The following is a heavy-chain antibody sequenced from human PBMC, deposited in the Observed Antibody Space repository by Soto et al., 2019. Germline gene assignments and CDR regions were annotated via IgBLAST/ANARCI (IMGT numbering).Heavy chain of an antibody. CDR3: ACGSVARPFNY. D-gene: IGHD6-19*01. Sequence: PSDAVSITCAVHGGSVSVYYCSWIRQPPGKGLEWIGEINHSGSTNYNPSLKSLVTISVDTSKNQFSLKLSSVTAADTAVYYCACGSVARPFNYWGQGTLVTVSS. J-gene: IGHJ4*02. CDR1: GGSVSVYY. CDR2: INHSGST. V-gene: IGHV4-34*01.